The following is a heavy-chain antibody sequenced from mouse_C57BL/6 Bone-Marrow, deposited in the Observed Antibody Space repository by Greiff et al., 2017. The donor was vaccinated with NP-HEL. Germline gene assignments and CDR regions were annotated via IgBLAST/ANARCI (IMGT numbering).Heavy chain of an antibody. CDR2: IYPGDGDT. Sequence: VQVVESGPELVKPGASVKISCKASGYAFSSSWMNWVKQRPGKGLEWIGRIYPGDGDTNYNGKFKGKATLTADKSSSTAYMQLSSLTSEDSAVYFCARRGITTVVAHYAMDYWGQGTSVTVSS. D-gene: IGHD1-1*01. CDR3: ARRGITTVVAHYAMDY. J-gene: IGHJ4*01. CDR1: GYAFSSSW. V-gene: IGHV1-82*01.